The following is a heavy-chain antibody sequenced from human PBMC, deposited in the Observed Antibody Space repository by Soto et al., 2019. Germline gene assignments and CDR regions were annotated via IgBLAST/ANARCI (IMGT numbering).Heavy chain of an antibody. CDR3: ARDQRVQQWLVQGRSHFDY. CDR1: GFTFSSYA. J-gene: IGHJ4*02. CDR2: IKEDGSEK. V-gene: IGHV3-7*01. Sequence: PGGSLRLSCAASGFTFSSYAMSWVRQAPGKGLEWVANIKEDGSEKYYVDSVKGRFTISRDNAKNTLYLQMNSLRAEDTAVYYCARDQRVQQWLVQGRSHFDYWGQGTLVPVSS. D-gene: IGHD6-19*01.